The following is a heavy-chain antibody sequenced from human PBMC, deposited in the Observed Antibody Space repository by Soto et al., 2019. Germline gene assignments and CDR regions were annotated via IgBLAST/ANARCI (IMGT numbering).Heavy chain of an antibody. CDR3: ARDGVSCTEYTWNYGTYFDD. J-gene: IGHJ4*02. V-gene: IGHV3-30-3*01. Sequence: QVQLVESGGGVVQPGRSLRLSCAASGFTYSTYTMHWVRQAPGKGLEWVAVISYDGNNKFYADSVKGRFTISRDSTKHTLILQMNTLRPDDTAMYYCARDGVSCTEYTWNYGTYFDDWGQGALVTVSS. CDR1: GFTYSTYT. CDR2: ISYDGNNK. D-gene: IGHD1-7*01.